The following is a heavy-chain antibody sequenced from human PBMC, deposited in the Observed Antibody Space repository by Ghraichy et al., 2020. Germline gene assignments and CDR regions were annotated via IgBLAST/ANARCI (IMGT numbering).Heavy chain of an antibody. CDR3: VRGVTDV. Sequence: GGSLRLSCAASGFTFSSFGMNWVRQAPGKGLEWVSFISGTTDYTFYADSVRGRFTVSRDNAQNSLYLQMSGLRADDTAVYYCVRGVTDVWGPGTLVTVSS. D-gene: IGHD2-21*02. V-gene: IGHV3-21*01. J-gene: IGHJ4*02. CDR1: GFTFSSFG. CDR2: ISGTTDYT.